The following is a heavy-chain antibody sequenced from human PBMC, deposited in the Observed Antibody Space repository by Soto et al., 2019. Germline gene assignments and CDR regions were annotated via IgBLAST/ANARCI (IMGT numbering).Heavy chain of an antibody. Sequence: GGSLRLSCAASGFTVSSNYMSWVRQAPGKGLEWVSVIYSGGSTYYADSVKGRFTISRDNSKNTLYLQMNSLRAEDTAMYYCARAFLRYFDWSHFDYWGQGTLVTVSS. CDR1: GFTVSSNY. CDR3: ARAFLRYFDWSHFDY. V-gene: IGHV3-53*01. J-gene: IGHJ4*02. D-gene: IGHD3-9*01. CDR2: IYSGGST.